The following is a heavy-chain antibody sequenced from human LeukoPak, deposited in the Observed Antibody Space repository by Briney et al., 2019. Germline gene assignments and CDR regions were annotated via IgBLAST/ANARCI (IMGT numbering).Heavy chain of an antibody. CDR2: ILNDGSNK. V-gene: IGHV3-30*04. Sequence: GGSLRHSCAASRFTFSSYAMHWVRQAPGKGLEWVTAILNDGSNKFYADSVKGRFTISRDTSKNTLYLQMDSLRVEDTAVYYCAKGGGRSQADAFDFWGQGTMVAVSS. CDR3: AKGGGRSQADAFDF. CDR1: RFTFSSYA. D-gene: IGHD1-26*01. J-gene: IGHJ3*01.